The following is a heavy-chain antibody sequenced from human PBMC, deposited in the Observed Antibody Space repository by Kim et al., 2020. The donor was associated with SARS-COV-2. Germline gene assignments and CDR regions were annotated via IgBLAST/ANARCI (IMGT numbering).Heavy chain of an antibody. V-gene: IGHV4-59*08. Sequence: SETLSLTSTVSGASVTINYWSWIRQPPGEPLEWIGHIYDSGSTNYKSSLKRRVTISMDTSKNQFYLTLKSVTVADTAVYYCARHLPSQSSLEPLDLWGQGTRVIVSS. CDR2: IYDSGST. J-gene: IGHJ3*01. CDR1: GASVTINY. CDR3: ARHLPSQSSLEPLDL.